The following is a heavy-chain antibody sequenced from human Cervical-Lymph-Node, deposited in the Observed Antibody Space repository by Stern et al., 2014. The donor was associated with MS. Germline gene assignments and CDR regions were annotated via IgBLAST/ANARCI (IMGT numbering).Heavy chain of an antibody. CDR3: ARVNNESKYRYSEAYFYYGMDV. Sequence: QMQLVQSGGGVVQPGRSLRLSCGASGFTFSTYALHWVRQAPGKGLEWVAVISYDGSNKYYADSVKGRFTISRDNSKNTLFLQMNSLRADDTAVYYCARVNNESKYRYSEAYFYYGMDVWGQGTKVTVSS. J-gene: IGHJ6*02. CDR1: GFTFSTYA. V-gene: IGHV3-30*04. D-gene: IGHD2-21*01. CDR2: ISYDGSNK.